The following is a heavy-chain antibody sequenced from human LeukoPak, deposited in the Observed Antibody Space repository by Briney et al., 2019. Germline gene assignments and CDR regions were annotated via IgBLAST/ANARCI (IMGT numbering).Heavy chain of an antibody. CDR2: IYYSGST. V-gene: IGHV4-59*01. D-gene: IGHD3-22*01. J-gene: IGHJ4*02. CDR3: ARSYYDSSGYYPDYYFDY. CDR1: GGSISSYY. Sequence: PSETLSLTCTVSGGSISSYYWSWIRRPPGKGLEWIGYIYYSGSTNYNPSLKSRVTISVDTSKNQFSLKLSSVTAADTAVYYCARSYYDSSGYYPDYYFDYWGQGTLVTVSS.